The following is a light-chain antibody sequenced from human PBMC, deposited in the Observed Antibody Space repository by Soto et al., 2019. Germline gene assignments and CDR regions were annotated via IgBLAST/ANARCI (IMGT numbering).Light chain of an antibody. Sequence: QAVVTQDPSLTVSPGGTVTLTCGSSTGAVTSDHWTYWFQQKSGQAPRTLIFDTSRKQSWTPARFSGSLLGGKAALTLSGAQADDEADYYCLLSYGGVRVFGGVTKLTVL. J-gene: IGLJ3*02. V-gene: IGLV7-46*01. CDR3: LLSYGGVRV. CDR2: DTS. CDR1: TGAVTSDHW.